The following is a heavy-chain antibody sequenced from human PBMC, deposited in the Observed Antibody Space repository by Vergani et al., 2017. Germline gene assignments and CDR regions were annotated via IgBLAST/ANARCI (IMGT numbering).Heavy chain of an antibody. V-gene: IGHV4-38-2*01. Sequence: QVQLQESGPGLVKPSETLSLTCAVSGYSISSGYYWGWIRQPPGKGLEWIGSIYHSGSTYYNPSLKSRVTISVETSKNQFALKLSSVTAADTAVYYCVSGTMVRGAAWGQGTLVTVSS. CDR2: IYHSGST. D-gene: IGHD3-10*01. J-gene: IGHJ5*02. CDR3: VSGTMVRGAA. CDR1: GYSISSGYY.